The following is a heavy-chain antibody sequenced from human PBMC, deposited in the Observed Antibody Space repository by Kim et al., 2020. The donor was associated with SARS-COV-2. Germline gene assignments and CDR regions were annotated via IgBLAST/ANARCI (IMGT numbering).Heavy chain of an antibody. Sequence: SETLSLTCSVASASFSENYWSWIRQPPGRGLEWIGYIHHTGTTNYNPSLKSRVAISVDSSKNQFSLNLNSMTTADTAVYYCVSKRADSSCFIDSWGQGTLVTVSS. CDR2: IHHTGTT. CDR1: SASFSENY. CDR3: VSKRADSSCFIDS. V-gene: IGHV4-59*03. D-gene: IGHD3-22*01. J-gene: IGHJ4*02.